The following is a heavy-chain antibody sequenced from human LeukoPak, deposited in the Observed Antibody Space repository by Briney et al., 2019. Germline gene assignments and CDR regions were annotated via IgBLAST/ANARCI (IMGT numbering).Heavy chain of an antibody. V-gene: IGHV3-23*01. Sequence: GGSLTLSCAASGFTFSSYTMNWVRQAPGKGLEWVSAIGGRGGSAFYADSVKGRFTISRDNSKSTLDLQMNSLSAEDTAVYYCARASYSETYQYYFDYWGQGTLSPSPQ. CDR3: ARASYSETYQYYFDY. CDR2: IGGRGGSA. D-gene: IGHD1-26*01. J-gene: IGHJ4*02. CDR1: GFTFSSYT.